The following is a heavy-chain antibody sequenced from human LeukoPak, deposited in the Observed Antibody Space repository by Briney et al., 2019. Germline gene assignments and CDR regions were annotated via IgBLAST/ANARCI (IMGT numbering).Heavy chain of an antibody. J-gene: IGHJ4*02. CDR2: INPKTLGT. D-gene: IGHD3-22*01. Sequence: ASVKVSCKASGYTFTDYYIYWVRQAPGQGLEWMGWINPKTLGTNYAQKFRGRVTMTRDTSITTVYMELSSLRSDDTAVYYCARDSLSDDSSGYYDFWGQGTLVTVST. CDR1: GYTFTDYY. V-gene: IGHV1-2*02. CDR3: ARDSLSDDSSGYYDF.